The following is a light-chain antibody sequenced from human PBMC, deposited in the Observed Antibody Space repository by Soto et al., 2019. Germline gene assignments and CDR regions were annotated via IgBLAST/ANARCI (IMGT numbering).Light chain of an antibody. Sequence: EIVLTQSPGTLSLSPGERGTVSCRASQSVSSSYLAWYQHKPGQAPRLLISGASNRAAGIPDRFSGSGSGTDFTLTISRLEPEDFAVYYCQQYDNSFTFGGGTKVDIK. CDR1: QSVSSSY. V-gene: IGKV3-20*01. CDR3: QQYDNSFT. CDR2: GAS. J-gene: IGKJ4*01.